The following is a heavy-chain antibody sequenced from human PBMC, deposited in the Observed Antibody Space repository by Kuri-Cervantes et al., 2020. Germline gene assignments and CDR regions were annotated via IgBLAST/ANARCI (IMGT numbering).Heavy chain of an antibody. CDR1: GFTFSNYG. D-gene: IGHD2-8*01. CDR2: VRYDGSNK. Sequence: GGSLRLSCAASGFTFSNYGMHWVRQAPGKGLEWVAFVRYDGSNKYYADSVKGRFTISRDNSKNTLYLQMNSLRPEDTAVYCFAKDRLPNDAAFDIWGQGTMVTVSS. J-gene: IGHJ3*02. V-gene: IGHV3-30*02. CDR3: AKDRLPNDAAFDI.